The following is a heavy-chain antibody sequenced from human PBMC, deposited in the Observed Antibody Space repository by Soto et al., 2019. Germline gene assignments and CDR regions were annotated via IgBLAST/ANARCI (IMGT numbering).Heavy chain of an antibody. CDR1: GFTFSSYA. V-gene: IGHV3-23*01. D-gene: IGHD3-22*01. CDR2: ISGSGGST. J-gene: IGHJ4*02. Sequence: GGSLRLSCAASGFTFSSYAMSWVRQAPGKGLEWVSAISGSGGSTYYADSGKGRFTISRDNSKNTLYLQMNSLRAEDTAVDYWAKAPARDSSGYYYVEYWGQGTLVTVSS. CDR3: AKAPARDSSGYYYVEY.